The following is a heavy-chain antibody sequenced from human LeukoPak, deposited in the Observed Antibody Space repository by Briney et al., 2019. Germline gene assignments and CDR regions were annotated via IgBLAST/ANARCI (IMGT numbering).Heavy chain of an antibody. CDR1: GGSFSGYY. V-gene: IGHV4-34*01. D-gene: IGHD5-18*01. Sequence: PSETLSLTCAVYGGSFSGYYWSWIRQPPGKGLEWIGEINHSGSTNYNPSLKSRVTISVDTSKNQFSLKLSSVIAADTAVYYCARDGMDTAMVTSGAFDIWGQGTMVTVSS. CDR3: ARDGMDTAMVTSGAFDI. J-gene: IGHJ3*02. CDR2: INHSGST.